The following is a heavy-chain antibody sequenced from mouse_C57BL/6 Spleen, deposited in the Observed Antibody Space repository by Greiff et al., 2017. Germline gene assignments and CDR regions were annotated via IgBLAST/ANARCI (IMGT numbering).Heavy chain of an antibody. CDR2: IDPSDSET. D-gene: IGHD2-4*01. V-gene: IGHV1-52*01. CDR3: ARGVDDYDGYYFDY. Sequence: QLQQPGAELVRPGSSVKLSCKASGYTFTSYWMHWVKQRPIQGLEWIGNIDPSDSETHYNQKFKDKATLTVDKSSSTAYMQLSSLTSEDSAVYYCARGVDDYDGYYFDYWGQGTTLTVSS. J-gene: IGHJ2*01. CDR1: GYTFTSYW.